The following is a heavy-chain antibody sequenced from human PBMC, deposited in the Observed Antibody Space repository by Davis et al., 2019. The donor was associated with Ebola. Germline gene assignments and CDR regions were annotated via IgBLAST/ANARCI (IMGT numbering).Heavy chain of an antibody. V-gene: IGHV3-23*01. CDR2: ISASGDAT. CDR3: ARRGAGGYWWGAFDY. D-gene: IGHD2-21*01. J-gene: IGHJ4*02. CDR1: GFTLSSFA. Sequence: PGGSLRLSCAASGFTLSSFAMGWVRQAPGKGLEWVSAISASGDATFYADSVKGRFTISSDHSKNMLSLEMNNLRAEDAAIYYCARRGAGGYWWGAFDYWGQGTRVTVSS.